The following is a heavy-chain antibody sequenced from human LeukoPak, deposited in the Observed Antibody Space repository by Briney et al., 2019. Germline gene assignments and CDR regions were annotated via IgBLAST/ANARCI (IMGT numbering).Heavy chain of an antibody. V-gene: IGHV3-30*04. CDR3: ARDASGGYYLFDY. CDR1: GFTFSSYA. Sequence: PGGSLRLSCAASGFTFSSYAMHWVRQAPGKRLKGVAVISYDGSNKYYADSVKGRFTISRDNSKNTLYLQMNSLRAEDTAVYYCARDASGGYYLFDYWGQGTLVTVSS. CDR2: ISYDGSNK. D-gene: IGHD3-22*01. J-gene: IGHJ4*02.